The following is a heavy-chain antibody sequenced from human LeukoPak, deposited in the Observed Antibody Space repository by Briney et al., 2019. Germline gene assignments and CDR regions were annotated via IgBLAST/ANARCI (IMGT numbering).Heavy chain of an antibody. D-gene: IGHD3-10*01. V-gene: IGHV1-18*01. CDR3: VLWFGQPPGYFDF. CDR1: GYTFTSFG. J-gene: IGHJ4*02. Sequence: GASVKVSCTASGYTFTSFGIHWVRQAPEQGLEWMGWISTYNSDRNYAQNLQGRVTMTTDTSTSTAYMELRSLISDDTAVYYCVLWFGQPPGYFDFWGQGTLVTVSS. CDR2: ISTYNSDR.